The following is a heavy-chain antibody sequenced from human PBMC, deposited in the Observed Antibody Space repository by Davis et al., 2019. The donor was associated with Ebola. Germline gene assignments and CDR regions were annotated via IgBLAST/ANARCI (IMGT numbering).Heavy chain of an antibody. CDR1: GFTFISYA. Sequence: GGSLRLSCAASGFTFISYAMSWVRQAPGKGLEWVANIKQDGSEKYYVDSVKGRFTISRDNAKNSLYLQMNSLRAEDTAVYYCARDGVRNSFWGQGTLVTVSS. J-gene: IGHJ4*02. V-gene: IGHV3-7*01. CDR2: IKQDGSEK. CDR3: ARDGVRNSF. D-gene: IGHD2/OR15-2a*01.